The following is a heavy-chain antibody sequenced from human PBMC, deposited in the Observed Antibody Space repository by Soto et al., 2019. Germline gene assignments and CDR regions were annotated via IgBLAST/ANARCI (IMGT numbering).Heavy chain of an antibody. Sequence: QVQLVQSGAEVKKPGASVKVSCKASGYTFTTSGISWVRQAPGQGLEWMGWISAYNGNTKYAQKVQDRVTMTTDTKTSIDYMELRSSRSDDTAVYYCARDPTTILPVVKDLHWFDPWGQGTLVTVSS. CDR3: ARDPTTILPVVKDLHWFDP. CDR2: ISAYNGNT. V-gene: IGHV1-18*01. CDR1: GYTFTTSG. J-gene: IGHJ5*02. D-gene: IGHD3-3*01.